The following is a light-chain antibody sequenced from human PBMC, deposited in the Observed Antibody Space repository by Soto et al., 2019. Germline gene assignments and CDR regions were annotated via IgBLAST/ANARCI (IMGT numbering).Light chain of an antibody. Sequence: EIVLTQSPGTLSLSPGERATLSCRASQSVSSSYLAWYQQKPGQAPRLLIYGASSRATGIPDRFSGSGSGTDFTLTISRLEPEDFEVYSCPQYGSSPLFTFGPGNKVDIK. V-gene: IGKV3-20*01. CDR3: PQYGSSPLFT. J-gene: IGKJ3*01. CDR1: QSVSSSY. CDR2: GAS.